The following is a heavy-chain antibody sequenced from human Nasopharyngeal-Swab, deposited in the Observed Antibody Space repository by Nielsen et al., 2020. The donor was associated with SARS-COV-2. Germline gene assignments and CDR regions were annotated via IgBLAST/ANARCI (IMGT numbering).Heavy chain of an antibody. CDR2: ISAYNGNT. CDR3: ARDQAGTIFGVVIMNYGMDV. CDR1: GYTFTSYG. J-gene: IGHJ6*02. D-gene: IGHD3-3*01. Sequence: ASVKVSCKASGYTFTSYGISWVRQAPGQGLEWMGWISAYNGNTNYAQKLQGRVTMTTDTSTSTVYMELSSLRSEDTAVYYCARDQAGTIFGVVIMNYGMDVWGQGTTVTVSS. V-gene: IGHV1-18*01.